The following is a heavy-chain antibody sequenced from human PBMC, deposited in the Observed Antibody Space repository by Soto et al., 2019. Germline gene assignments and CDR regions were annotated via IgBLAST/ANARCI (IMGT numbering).Heavy chain of an antibody. V-gene: IGHV1-2*02. Sequence: ASVKVSCKASGYTFIGYYMHWIRQVPGQGLEWMGWINPNSGGTNYALKFQGRVTMTRDTSISSIFMDLNGLTSEDTAVYYCVREALGTRYPRGWFDPWGQGTQVTVSS. J-gene: IGHJ5*01. CDR1: GYTFIGYY. CDR2: INPNSGGT. D-gene: IGHD3-9*01. CDR3: VREALGTRYPRGWFDP.